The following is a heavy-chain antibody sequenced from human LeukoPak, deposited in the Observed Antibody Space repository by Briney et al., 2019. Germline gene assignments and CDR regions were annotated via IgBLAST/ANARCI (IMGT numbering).Heavy chain of an antibody. CDR1: GYTFSNNY. Sequence: GASVKVSCKASGYTFSNNYIHWVRLAPGQGLEWMGSINPHGGDTNYARGFQDRVVMTGDTATNMVYMELSSLISADTALYFCARADWAGPSSSWEGPLDLWGQGTLVTISS. CDR2: INPHGGDT. CDR3: ARADWAGPSSSWEGPLDL. J-gene: IGHJ3*01. D-gene: IGHD6-13*01. V-gene: IGHV1-46*03.